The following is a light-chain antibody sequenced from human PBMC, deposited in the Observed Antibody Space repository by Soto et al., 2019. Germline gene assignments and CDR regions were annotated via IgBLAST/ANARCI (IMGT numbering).Light chain of an antibody. Sequence: DIHLTQSPSSLSAAVGDRVTITCRASQAILTYLNWLQQKAGKAPQVLIYGASGLRSGVPSRFTGSGAATVFTRTTPSLQREDGGTDFCQQNFSPDVSFGGRTKV. CDR3: QQNFSPDVS. V-gene: IGKV1-39*01. CDR2: GAS. CDR1: QAILTY. J-gene: IGKJ4*01.